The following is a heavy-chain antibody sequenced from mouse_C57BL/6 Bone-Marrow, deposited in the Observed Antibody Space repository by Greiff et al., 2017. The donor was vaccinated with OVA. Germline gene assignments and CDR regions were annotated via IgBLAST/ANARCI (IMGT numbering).Heavy chain of an antibody. J-gene: IGHJ4*01. Sequence: DVKLVESGGGLVKPGGSLKLSCAASGFTFSDYGMHWVRQAPEKGLEWVAYISSGSSTIYYADTVKGRFTISRDNAKNTLFLQMTSLRSEDTAMYYCARGATVVAPYAMDYWGQGTSVTVSS. D-gene: IGHD1-1*01. CDR3: ARGATVVAPYAMDY. CDR2: ISSGSSTI. V-gene: IGHV5-17*01. CDR1: GFTFSDYG.